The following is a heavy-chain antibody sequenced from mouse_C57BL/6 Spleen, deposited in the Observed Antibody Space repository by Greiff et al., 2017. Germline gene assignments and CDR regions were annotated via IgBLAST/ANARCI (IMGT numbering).Heavy chain of an antibody. CDR3: ARSDYYGSSGYFDV. Sequence: QVQLKQSGAELVKPGASVKISCKASGYAFSSYWMNWVKPRPGKGLEWIGQIYPGDGDTNYHGKFKGKATLTADKSSSTAYMQLSSLTSEDSAVYFCARSDYYGSSGYFDVWGTGTTVTVSS. CDR1: GYAFSSYW. J-gene: IGHJ1*03. D-gene: IGHD1-1*01. CDR2: IYPGDGDT. V-gene: IGHV1-80*01.